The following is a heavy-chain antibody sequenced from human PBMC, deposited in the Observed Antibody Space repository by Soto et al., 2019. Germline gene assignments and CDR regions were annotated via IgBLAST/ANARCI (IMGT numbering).Heavy chain of an antibody. CDR2: ISGRSGYT. V-gene: IGHV3-11*05. Sequence: AGGSLRLSCAASGFTFSDYYMTWIRQAPGKGLEWVSYISGRSGYTKYADSVKGRFTISRDNANNSLYLQMNSLRAEDTAVYYCARGALSSGWSENWFDPWGQGTLVTVSS. CDR1: GFTFSDYY. J-gene: IGHJ5*02. CDR3: ARGALSSGWSENWFDP. D-gene: IGHD6-19*01.